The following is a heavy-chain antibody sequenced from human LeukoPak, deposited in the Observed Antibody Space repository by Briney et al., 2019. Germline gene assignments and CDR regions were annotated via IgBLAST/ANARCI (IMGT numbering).Heavy chain of an antibody. CDR2: IGSSSSTI. CDR3: TSLKVDEGYLMSWFDP. Sequence: GGSLRLSCAASGFTFSNYRMNWVRQAPGKGLEWISYIGSSSSTIYYTDSVKGRFTVSRDNAKNSLYLQMNSQRAEDTAIYYCTSLKVDEGYLMSWFDPWGQGTLVTVSS. D-gene: IGHD2-8*01. J-gene: IGHJ5*02. V-gene: IGHV3-48*01. CDR1: GFTFSNYR.